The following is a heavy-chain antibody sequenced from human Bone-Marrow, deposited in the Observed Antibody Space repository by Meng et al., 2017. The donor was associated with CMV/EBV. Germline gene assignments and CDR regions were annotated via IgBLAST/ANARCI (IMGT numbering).Heavy chain of an antibody. V-gene: IGHV4-34*01. D-gene: IGHD3-16*01. CDR3: ARDGLGGAPDY. CDR2: LNHSGIT. CDR1: GGSFTAYH. J-gene: IGHJ4*02. Sequence: SETLSLTCAVFGGSFTAYHWRWVRQPPGKGLEWIGELNHSGITNYNPSLKSRVTISVDTSKNQFSLKLSSVTAADTAVYYCARDGLGGAPDYWGQGTLVTVSS.